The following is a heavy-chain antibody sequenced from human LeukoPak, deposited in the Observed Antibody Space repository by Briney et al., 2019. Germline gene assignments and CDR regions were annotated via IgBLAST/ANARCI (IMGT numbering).Heavy chain of an antibody. CDR3: ARVALKGSGSYFGYYFDY. CDR2: MNPNSGNT. CDR1: GYTFTSYD. D-gene: IGHD3-10*01. J-gene: IGHJ4*02. V-gene: IGHV1-8*03. Sequence: ASVKVSCKASGYTFTSYDINWVRQATGQGLEWMGWMNPNSGNTGYAQKFQGRVTITRNTSISTAYMELSSLRSEDTAVYYCARVALKGSGSYFGYYFDYWGQGTLVTVSS.